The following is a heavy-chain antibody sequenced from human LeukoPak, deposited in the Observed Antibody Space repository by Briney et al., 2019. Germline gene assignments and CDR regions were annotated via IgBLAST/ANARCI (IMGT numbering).Heavy chain of an antibody. CDR3: ARERYYYDSSGYSGDI. CDR1: GDSFTKYE. Sequence: ASVKVSCKASGDSFTKYEMHWVRQAPGQGLEWMGVINPRGGATDYAENFRDRVTMTRDTSTSTAYMELSSLRSEDTAVYYCARERYYYDSSGYSGDIWGQGTMVTVSS. V-gene: IGHV1-46*01. CDR2: INPRGGAT. D-gene: IGHD3-22*01. J-gene: IGHJ3*02.